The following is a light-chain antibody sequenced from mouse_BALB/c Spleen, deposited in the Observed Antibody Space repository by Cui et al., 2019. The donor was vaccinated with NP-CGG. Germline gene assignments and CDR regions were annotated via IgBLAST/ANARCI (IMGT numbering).Light chain of an antibody. Sequence: QAVMTQESALSTSPGETVTFTCRSSTGAVTTSNYANWVQEKPDHLFTGLIGGTNNRAPGAPARFSGSLIGDKAALTITGAQTEDETIYFCALWYSNHWVFGGGTKLTVL. CDR1: TGAVTTSNY. J-gene: IGLJ1*01. CDR2: GTN. CDR3: ALWYSNHWV. V-gene: IGLV1*01.